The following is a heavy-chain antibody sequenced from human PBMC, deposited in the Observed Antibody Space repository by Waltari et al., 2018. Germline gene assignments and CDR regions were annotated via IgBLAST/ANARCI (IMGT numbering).Heavy chain of an antibody. V-gene: IGHV1-69*04. CDR2: VVPVLQRT. CDR1: GDTFNRYA. J-gene: IGHJ3*01. CDR3: ALSPQQLLAFDF. D-gene: IGHD6-13*01. Sequence: QVQVMQSGAEMKQHGSSVKVSCTVSGDTFNRYAVSWVRQTPGQGLEWMGGVVPVLQRTNYAQRFRGRITLTASTSATTAFMDLSGLRSEDTAVYYCALSPQQLLAFDFWGQGTMVTVSS.